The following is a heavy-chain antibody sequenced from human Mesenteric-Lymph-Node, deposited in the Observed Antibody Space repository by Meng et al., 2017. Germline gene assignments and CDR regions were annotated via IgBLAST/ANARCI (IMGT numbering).Heavy chain of an antibody. CDR1: GFTFTNYW. CDR3: ARRVGSKQITFGGVFAFDI. D-gene: IGHD3-16*01. CDR2: IHPGDSDV. V-gene: IGHV5-51*01. Sequence: KVSCKGSGFTFTNYWIGWVRQMPGKGLEWMGIIHPGDSDVKYSPSFQGQVTFSADRSISTAFLQWSSLKASDTAMYYCARRVGSKQITFGGVFAFDIWGQGTMVTVSS. J-gene: IGHJ3*02.